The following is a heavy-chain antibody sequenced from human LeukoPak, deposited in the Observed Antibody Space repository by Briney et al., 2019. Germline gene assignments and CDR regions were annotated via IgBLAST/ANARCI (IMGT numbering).Heavy chain of an antibody. CDR2: ISGSGGST. Sequence: RGSLRLSCAASGFTFSSYAMSWVRQAPGKGLEWVPAISGSGGSTYYADSVKGRFTISRDNAKNSLYLQMNSLRAEDTAVYYCAREDNGMDVWGQGTTVTVSS. CDR3: AREDNGMDV. CDR1: GFTFSSYA. J-gene: IGHJ6*02. V-gene: IGHV3-23*01.